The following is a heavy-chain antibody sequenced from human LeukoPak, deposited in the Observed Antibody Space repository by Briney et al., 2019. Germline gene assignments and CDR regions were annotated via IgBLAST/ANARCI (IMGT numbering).Heavy chain of an antibody. J-gene: IGHJ4*02. D-gene: IGHD2-15*01. CDR1: GFTFSNHA. Sequence: PGKSLRLSCAASGFTFSNHAMNWVRQAPGKGLEWVAFIGYDGDNKFYVDSVKGRFTISRDNARNTLYLQMNSLRAEDTAVYYCARGGPIYCSGDSCYPGDYWGQGTLVTVSS. V-gene: IGHV3-30*04. CDR3: ARGGPIYCSGDSCYPGDY. CDR2: IGYDGDNK.